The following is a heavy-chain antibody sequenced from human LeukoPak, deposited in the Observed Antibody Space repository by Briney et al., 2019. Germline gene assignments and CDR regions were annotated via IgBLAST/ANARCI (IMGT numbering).Heavy chain of an antibody. D-gene: IGHD1-26*01. V-gene: IGHV4-59*01. J-gene: IGHJ3*02. CDR3: ARGRWDLILDAFDI. Sequence: SETLSLTCAVYGGSFSGYYWSWIRQPPGKGLEWIGHISYTGSTHYSPSLRTRVTISVDTSKNQFSLKLNSVTPADTAVYYCARGRWDLILDAFDIWGQGTMVTVSS. CDR2: ISYTGST. CDR1: GGSFSGYY.